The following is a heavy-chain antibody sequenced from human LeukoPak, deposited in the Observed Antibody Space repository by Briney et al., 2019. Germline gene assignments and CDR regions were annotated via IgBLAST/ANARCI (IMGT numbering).Heavy chain of an antibody. D-gene: IGHD3-22*01. CDR3: ARDHTYYYDSSGYYYGY. CDR1: GYTFTSYG. Sequence: ASVKVSCKASGYTFTSYGISWVRQAPGQGLEWMGWISAYNGNTNYAQKLQGRVTMTTDTSTSTAYMKLRSLRSDDTAVYYCARDHTYYYDSSGYYYGYWGQGTLVTVSS. V-gene: IGHV1-18*01. J-gene: IGHJ4*02. CDR2: ISAYNGNT.